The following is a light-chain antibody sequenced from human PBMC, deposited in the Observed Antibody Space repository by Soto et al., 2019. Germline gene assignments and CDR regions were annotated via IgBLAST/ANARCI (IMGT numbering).Light chain of an antibody. V-gene: IGKV3-20*01. J-gene: IGKJ1*01. Sequence: IVMTQSPATLSVSPGERATLSCRAGQSVSSNYLAWYQQKPGQAPRLLIYAASSRATGIPDRFSGSGSGTDFTLTIDGLEPEDFVVYYCQQYNNWPPWTFGQGTKVDIK. CDR2: AAS. CDR3: QQYNNWPPWT. CDR1: QSVSSNY.